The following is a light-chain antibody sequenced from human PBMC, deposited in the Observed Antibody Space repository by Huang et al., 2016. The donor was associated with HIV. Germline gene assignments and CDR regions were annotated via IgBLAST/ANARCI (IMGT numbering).Light chain of an antibody. J-gene: IGKJ5*01. CDR2: VAS. Sequence: EIVLTQSPATLSVSPGERATLSCRATQRVSSNLAWYQQKPGQAPRLIIYVASTRATVIPARFSVSESGTEFTLTISSLQSEAFSVYYCQQYNNWPPITFGQGTRLEIK. V-gene: IGKV3-15*01. CDR3: QQYNNWPPIT. CDR1: QRVSSN.